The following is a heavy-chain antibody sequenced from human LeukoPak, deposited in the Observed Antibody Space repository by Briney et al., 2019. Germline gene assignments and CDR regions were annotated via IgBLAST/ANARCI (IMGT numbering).Heavy chain of an antibody. CDR3: ATDWNYRLEM. J-gene: IGHJ1*01. CDR2: IKQDGSEK. V-gene: IGHV3-7*01. D-gene: IGHD1-7*01. Sequence: GGSLRLSCAASGFTFSSYWMSWVRQAPGKGLEWVANIKQDGSEKYYVDSVKGRFTISRDNARNTVDLQMTSLRAEDSAVYFCATDWNYRLEMWGQGALDTVSS. CDR1: GFTFSSYW.